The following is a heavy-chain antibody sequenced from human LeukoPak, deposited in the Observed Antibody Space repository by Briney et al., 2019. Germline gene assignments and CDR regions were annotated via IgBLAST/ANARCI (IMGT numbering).Heavy chain of an antibody. CDR1: GFTFTNYG. CDR2: LWSDGIKT. CDR3: GRDYTSSWTPLFNY. D-gene: IGHD6-13*01. J-gene: IGHJ4*02. V-gene: IGHV3-33*01. Sequence: HTGGSLRLSCATSGFTFTNYGMHWVRQAPGRGLEWVAALWSDGIKTSYADSVRGRFTISRDNSRNTLFLQMDSLRAEDTAVYYCGRDYTSSWTPLFNYWGQGTLVTVSS.